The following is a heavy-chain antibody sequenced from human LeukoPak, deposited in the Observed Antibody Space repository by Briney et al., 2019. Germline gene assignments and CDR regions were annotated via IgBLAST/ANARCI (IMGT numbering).Heavy chain of an antibody. Sequence: RTSETLPLTCAVYGGSFSGYYWSWIRQPPGKGLEWIGEINHSGSTNYNPSLKSRVTISVDTSKNQFSLKLSSVTAADTAVYYCARTIAAAGLTRGFDPWGQGTLVTVSS. CDR1: GGSFSGYY. V-gene: IGHV4-34*01. D-gene: IGHD6-13*01. CDR2: INHSGST. CDR3: ARTIAAAGLTRGFDP. J-gene: IGHJ5*02.